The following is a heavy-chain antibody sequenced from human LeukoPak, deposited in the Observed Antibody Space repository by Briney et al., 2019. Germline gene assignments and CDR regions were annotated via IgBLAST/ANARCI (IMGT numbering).Heavy chain of an antibody. CDR1: GGSISSYY. J-gene: IGHJ4*02. V-gene: IGHV4-4*07. CDR3: AREATVIEFDY. CDR2: IYTSGST. Sequence: SDTLSLTCTVSGGSISSYYWSWIRQPAGKGLEWIGRIYTSGSTNYNPSLKSRVTMSVDTSKNQFSLKLRSVTAADTAVYYCAREATVIEFDYWGQGTLVTVSS. D-gene: IGHD4-17*01.